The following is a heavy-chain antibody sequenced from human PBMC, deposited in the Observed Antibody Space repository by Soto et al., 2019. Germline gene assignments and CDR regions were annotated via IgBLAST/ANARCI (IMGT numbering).Heavy chain of an antibody. V-gene: IGHV1-2*04. CDR1: GYTFTDFY. J-gene: IGHJ6*02. CDR2: ISPDSGDT. CDR3: ARTSGYCSGGSCHGDYYYGLDV. D-gene: IGHD2-15*01. Sequence: QVPLVQSGAELKKPGASVKLSCKASGYTFTDFYIHWVRQAPGQGLEWMGWISPDSGDTDSAQNFQGWVTMTRDTSTSTAYMELSRLRSDDTAVYYCARTSGYCSGGSCHGDYYYGLDVWGQGTTVTVSS.